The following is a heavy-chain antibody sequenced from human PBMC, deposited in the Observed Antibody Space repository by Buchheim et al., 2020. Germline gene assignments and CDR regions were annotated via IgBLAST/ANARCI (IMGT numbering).Heavy chain of an antibody. D-gene: IGHD3-3*01. Sequence: QTQLQESGPGLVKPSQTLSLTCTVSGASISSGNYYWSWMRQPAGKELEWIGLIYANGSTNYNPSLKSRVTISVDTSRSQFSLYLSSVSAADSDVYYCDWSRGAAARIWECMDDWGQGTT. J-gene: IGHJ6*02. CDR2: IYANGST. V-gene: IGHV4-61*02. CDR1: GASISSGNYY. CDR3: DWSRGAAARIWECMDD.